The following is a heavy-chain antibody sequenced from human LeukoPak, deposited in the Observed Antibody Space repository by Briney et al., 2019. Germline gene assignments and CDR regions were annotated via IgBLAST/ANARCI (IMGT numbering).Heavy chain of an antibody. D-gene: IGHD6-19*01. V-gene: IGHV3-33*06. J-gene: IGHJ6*03. Sequence: PGRSLRLSCAASGFTFSSYGMHWVRQAPGKGLEWVAVIWYDGSNKYYADSVKGRFTISRDNSKNTLYLQMNSLRAEDTAVYYCAKVGGWYEQYCYYMDVWGKGTTVTVSS. CDR3: AKVGGWYEQYCYYMDV. CDR1: GFTFSSYG. CDR2: IWYDGSNK.